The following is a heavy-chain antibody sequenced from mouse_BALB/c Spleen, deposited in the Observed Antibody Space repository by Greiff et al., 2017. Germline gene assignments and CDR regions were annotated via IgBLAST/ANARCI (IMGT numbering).Heavy chain of an antibody. V-gene: IGHV5-6-4*01. D-gene: IGHD2-4*01. Sequence: DVKLVESGGGLVKPGGSLKLSCAASGFTFSSYTMSWVRQTPEKRLEWVATISSGGSYTYYPDSVKGRFTISRDNAKNTLYLQMSSLKSEDTAMYYCTRDYYDYDEGPSCAYGGQGTLVTVSA. J-gene: IGHJ3*01. CDR2: ISSGGSYT. CDR1: GFTFSSYT. CDR3: TRDYYDYDEGPSCAY.